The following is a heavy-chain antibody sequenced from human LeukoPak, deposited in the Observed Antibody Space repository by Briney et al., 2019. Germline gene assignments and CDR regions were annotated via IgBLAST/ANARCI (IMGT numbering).Heavy chain of an antibody. V-gene: IGHV3-21*01. CDR1: GFTFSTYR. J-gene: IGHJ4*02. Sequence: GGSLRLSCAASGFTFSTYRMNWVRQAPGKGLEWVSSISGPSGYIYYADSVEGRFTISRDNDKNSLYLQMHSLRAEDTAVYYCARGISGWFSYIDYWGQGALVTVSS. D-gene: IGHD6-19*01. CDR2: ISGPSGYI. CDR3: ARGISGWFSYIDY.